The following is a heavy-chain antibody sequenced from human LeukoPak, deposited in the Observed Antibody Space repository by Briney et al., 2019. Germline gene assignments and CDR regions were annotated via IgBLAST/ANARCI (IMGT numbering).Heavy chain of an antibody. CDR3: ARAGRYCSSTSCYNRYYFDY. CDR1: GFTFSSYG. D-gene: IGHD2-2*02. CDR2: IRYDGSNK. Sequence: GGSLRLSCAASGFTFSSYGMHWVRQAPGKGLEWVAVIRYDGSNKYYADSVKGRFTISRDNSKNTLYLQMNSLRAEDTAVYYCARAGRYCSSTSCYNRYYFDYWGQGTLVTVSS. J-gene: IGHJ4*02. V-gene: IGHV3-33*01.